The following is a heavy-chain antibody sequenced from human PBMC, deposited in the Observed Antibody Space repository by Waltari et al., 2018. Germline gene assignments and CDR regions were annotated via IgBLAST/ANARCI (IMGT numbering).Heavy chain of an antibody. V-gene: IGHV3-30*03. CDR3: ALAMYSSGWSLDY. CDR2: ISYDGSNK. Sequence: QVQLVESGGGVVQPGRSLRLSCAASGFTFSSYGMHWVRQAPGKGLEWVAVISYDGSNKYYADSVKGRFTISRDNSKNTLYLQMNSLRAEDTAVYYCALAMYSSGWSLDYWGQGTLVTVSS. CDR1: GFTFSSYG. D-gene: IGHD6-19*01. J-gene: IGHJ4*02.